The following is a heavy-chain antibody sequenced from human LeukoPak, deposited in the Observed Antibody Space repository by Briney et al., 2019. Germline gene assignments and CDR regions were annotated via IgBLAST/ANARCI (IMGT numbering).Heavy chain of an antibody. CDR1: GYTFTSYL. CDR3: ARAFYSASGSYPH. J-gene: IGHJ4*02. CDR2: INAGSGNT. D-gene: IGHD3-10*01. Sequence: GASVKVSCKTSGYTFTSYLLHWVRLAPGQSLEWMGWINAGSGNTKYSQRFQGRITFSRDTSATTAYMELSSLTSEDTAVYYCARAFYSASGSYPHWGQGTLVTVSS. V-gene: IGHV1-3*01.